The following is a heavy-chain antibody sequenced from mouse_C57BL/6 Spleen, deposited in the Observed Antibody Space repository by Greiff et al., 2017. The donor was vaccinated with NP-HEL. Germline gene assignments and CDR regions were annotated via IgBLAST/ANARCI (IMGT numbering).Heavy chain of an antibody. CDR3: AREGAYYNAMDY. D-gene: IGHD2-12*01. Sequence: QVQLQQSGAELVKPGASVKMSCKASGYTFTSYWITWVKQRPGQGLEWIGDIYHGSGSTNYNEKFKSKATLTVDTSSSTAYMQLSSLTSEDSAVYYCAREGAYYNAMDYWGQGTSVTVSS. CDR2: IYHGSGST. V-gene: IGHV1-55*01. CDR1: GYTFTSYW. J-gene: IGHJ4*01.